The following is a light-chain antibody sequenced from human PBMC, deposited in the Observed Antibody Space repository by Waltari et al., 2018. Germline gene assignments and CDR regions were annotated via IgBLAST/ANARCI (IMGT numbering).Light chain of an antibody. Sequence: ITCRASQSINRWLAWYQQKPGKAPNRLIYRASTLESGVPSRFSGSESGAEFTLTISSLQPNDFATYYCQQYSDDWTFGQGTKVEIK. CDR2: RAS. CDR3: QQYSDDWT. CDR1: QSINRW. J-gene: IGKJ1*01. V-gene: IGKV1-5*03.